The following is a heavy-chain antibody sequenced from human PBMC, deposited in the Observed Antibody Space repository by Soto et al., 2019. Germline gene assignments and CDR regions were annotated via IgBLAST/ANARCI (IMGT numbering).Heavy chain of an antibody. Sequence: SLRLSCAASGFTFSDHYMDWVRQTPGKGLEWVGRTRNKDHSYTTEYAASVKDRFTISRDDSKSSLYLQMNSLKAEDTAVYYCARAARFEPMDVWGQGTTVTVSS. CDR2: TRNKDHSYTT. CDR3: ARAARFEPMDV. CDR1: GFTFSDHY. J-gene: IGHJ6*02. D-gene: IGHD3-16*01. V-gene: IGHV3-72*01.